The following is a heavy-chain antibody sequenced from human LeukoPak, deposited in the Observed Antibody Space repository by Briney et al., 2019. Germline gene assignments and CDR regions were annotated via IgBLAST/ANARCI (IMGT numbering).Heavy chain of an antibody. D-gene: IGHD6-13*01. Sequence: GGSLRLSCAASGFTFSSYAMSWVRQAPGKGLEWVSVIYSGGTTYYADSVKGRFTISRDNSKNTLYLQMNSLRVEDTAVYYCARETPEGAAAALDYWGQGTLVTVSS. V-gene: IGHV3-53*01. CDR1: GFTFSSYA. CDR2: IYSGGTT. J-gene: IGHJ4*02. CDR3: ARETPEGAAAALDY.